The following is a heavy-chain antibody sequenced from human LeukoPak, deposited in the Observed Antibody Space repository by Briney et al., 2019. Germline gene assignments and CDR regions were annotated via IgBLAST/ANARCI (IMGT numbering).Heavy chain of an antibody. CDR2: IYYSGST. D-gene: IGHD3-9*01. Sequence: PSETLSLTCTVSGGSISSYYWSWMRQPPGKRLEWIGYIYYSGSTNYNPSLKSRVTISVDTSKNQFSLKLSSVAAADTAVYYCARVRYFDTYYFDYWGQGTLVTVSS. CDR1: GGSISSYY. V-gene: IGHV4-59*01. J-gene: IGHJ4*02. CDR3: ARVRYFDTYYFDY.